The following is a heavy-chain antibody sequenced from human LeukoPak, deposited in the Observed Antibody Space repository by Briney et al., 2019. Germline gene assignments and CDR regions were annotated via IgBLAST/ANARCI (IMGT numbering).Heavy chain of an antibody. D-gene: IGHD2-8*01. CDR1: GFTFSSDW. J-gene: IGHJ4*02. Sequence: GGSLRLSCAASGFTFSSDWMSWVRQAPGKGLEWVANIKQDGSEKYYVDSVRGRFTISRDNAKNSLYLQMDSLRAEDTAVYYCARXAVLTVYAEAFDYWGQGTLVTVSS. V-gene: IGHV3-7*01. CDR3: ARXAVLTVYAEAFDY. CDR2: IKQDGSEK.